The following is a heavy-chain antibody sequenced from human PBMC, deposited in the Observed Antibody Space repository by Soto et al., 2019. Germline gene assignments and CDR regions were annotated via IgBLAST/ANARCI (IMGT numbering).Heavy chain of an antibody. J-gene: IGHJ4*02. V-gene: IGHV3-30*04. D-gene: IGHD3-10*01. Sequence: VQLVESGGGVVQPGRSLRLSCAASGFTFSNYAMHWVRQAPGKGLEWVAVISYDGRNKYYADSVKGRFTISRDNSKNTLYLQVNSLRADDTAVYYCARNGSGNYYHFDYWGQGTLVTVSS. CDR2: ISYDGRNK. CDR3: ARNGSGNYYHFDY. CDR1: GFTFSNYA.